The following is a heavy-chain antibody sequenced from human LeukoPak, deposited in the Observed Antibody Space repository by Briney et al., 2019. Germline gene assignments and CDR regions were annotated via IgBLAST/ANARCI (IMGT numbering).Heavy chain of an antibody. D-gene: IGHD3-22*01. CDR2: INPNDNST. V-gene: IGHV1-46*04. CDR1: EDTFTRHY. Sequence: ASVKVSCTASEDTFTRHYMHWVRQAPGQGLEWIGLINPNDNSTDYTQKLRGRVTVTRDRSTSTVYMELNSLRSDDTAVYYCARENYYDGSGSPSASAPVDHWGQGTLVTVSS. CDR3: ARENYYDGSGSPSASAPVDH. J-gene: IGHJ4*02.